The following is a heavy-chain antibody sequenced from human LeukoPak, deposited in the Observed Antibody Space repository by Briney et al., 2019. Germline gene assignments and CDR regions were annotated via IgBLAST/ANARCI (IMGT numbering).Heavy chain of an antibody. J-gene: IGHJ4*02. Sequence: SETLSLTCTVSGGSISSYYWSWIRQPAGKGLEWIGRIYTSGSTNYNPSLKSRVTMSVDTSKNQFSLKLSSVTAADTAVYYCARDRAYCSSTSCYSEFDYWGQGTLVTVSS. CDR3: ARDRAYCSSTSCYSEFDY. CDR2: IYTSGST. V-gene: IGHV4-4*07. CDR1: GGSISSYY. D-gene: IGHD2-2*01.